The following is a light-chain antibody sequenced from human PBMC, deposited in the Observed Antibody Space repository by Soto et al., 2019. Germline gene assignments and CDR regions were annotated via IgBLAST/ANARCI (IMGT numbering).Light chain of an antibody. J-gene: IGKJ4*01. V-gene: IGKV1-33*01. CDR2: DAS. Sequence: DIHMTQCPSALSASVGDRVTVSCQASEDISNYLNWYQQKPGKAPKLLIYDASNFETVAPSRFSGSGSGKDFPSTISRLQPEDIATHYCPQYDNLPLPSGGGTKVDI. CDR3: PQYDNLPLP. CDR1: EDISNY.